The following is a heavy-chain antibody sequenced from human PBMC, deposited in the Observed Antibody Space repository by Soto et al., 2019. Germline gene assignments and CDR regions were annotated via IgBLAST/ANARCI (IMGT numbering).Heavy chain of an antibody. CDR1: GGSISSYY. Sequence: SETLSLTCTVSGGSISSYYWSWIRQPPGKGLEWIGYIYYSGSTNYNPSLKSRVTISVDTSKNQFSLKLSSVTAADTAVYYCARDRGGPGDDYVWGSYRYTPYYYYGMDVWGQGTTVTVS. D-gene: IGHD3-16*02. CDR2: IYYSGST. V-gene: IGHV4-59*01. J-gene: IGHJ6*02. CDR3: ARDRGGPGDDYVWGSYRYTPYYYYGMDV.